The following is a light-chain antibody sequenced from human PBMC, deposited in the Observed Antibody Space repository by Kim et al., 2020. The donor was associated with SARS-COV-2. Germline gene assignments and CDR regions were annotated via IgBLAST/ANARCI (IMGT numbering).Light chain of an antibody. CDR2: KDS. V-gene: IGLV3-1*01. J-gene: IGLJ7*01. CDR1: REGDKH. CDR3: QARDSSNEV. Sequence: SQGKTASINGTEHREGDKHAYWQQQRPGQAPVLVIDKDSKRPSGIPERCSGSKSGDTVTLTSSGTQDMDEADYYGQARDSSNEVFGGGTQLTVL.